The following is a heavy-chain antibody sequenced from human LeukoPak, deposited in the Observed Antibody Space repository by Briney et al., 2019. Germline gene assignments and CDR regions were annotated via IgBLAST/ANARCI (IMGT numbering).Heavy chain of an antibody. V-gene: IGHV3-23*01. D-gene: IGHD2-2*01. CDR3: AKLPASLTYSFDP. J-gene: IGHJ5*02. CDR2: ISGSGGST. CDR1: GFTFSSYA. Sequence: PGGSLRLSCAASGFTFSSYAMSWVRQAPGKWLEWVSAISGSGGSTYYADSVKGRFTISRDNSKNTLYLQVNSLRAEDTAVYYCAKLPASLTYSFDPWGQGTLVTVSS.